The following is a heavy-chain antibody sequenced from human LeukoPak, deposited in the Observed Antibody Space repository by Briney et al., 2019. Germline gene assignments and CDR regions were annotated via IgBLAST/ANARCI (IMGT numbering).Heavy chain of an antibody. CDR2: IDPSDSYT. V-gene: IGHV5-10-1*01. CDR1: GYTFTSYW. Sequence: GESLKISCKGSGYTFTSYWISWIRQMPGKGLEWMGRIDPSDSYTNYSPSFQGHVTISADKSISTAYLQWSSLRASDTAMYYCARTGYSSGSYGSFDIWGQGTLVTVSS. D-gene: IGHD6-19*01. J-gene: IGHJ3*02. CDR3: ARTGYSSGSYGSFDI.